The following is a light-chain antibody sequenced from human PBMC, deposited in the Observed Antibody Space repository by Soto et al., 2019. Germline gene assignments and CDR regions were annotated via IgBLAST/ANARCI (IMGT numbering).Light chain of an antibody. CDR2: SNN. J-gene: IGLJ3*02. V-gene: IGLV1-44*01. CDR1: SSNIGSNT. Sequence: QSVLTQPPSASGTPGQRVTIPCSGSSSNIGSNTVNWYQQLPGTAPKLLIYSNNKRPSWVPDRFSGSKSGTSASLAISGLQSEDEADYYCAAWDDSLNGWVFGGGTKLTVL. CDR3: AAWDDSLNGWV.